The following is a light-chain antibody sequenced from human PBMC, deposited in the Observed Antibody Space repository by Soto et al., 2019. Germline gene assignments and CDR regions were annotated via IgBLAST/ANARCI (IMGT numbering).Light chain of an antibody. Sequence: DIQMTQSPSSLSASVGDRVTITCRASQSSATFINWYQQKSGGAPRLLIYETSGLQSGVPSRFSGSESGTHFVLTISNFQPEDSATYFCQQTYTNPQTFGQGTKVDIK. CDR2: ETS. J-gene: IGKJ1*01. CDR3: QQTYTNPQT. CDR1: QSSATF. V-gene: IGKV1-39*01.